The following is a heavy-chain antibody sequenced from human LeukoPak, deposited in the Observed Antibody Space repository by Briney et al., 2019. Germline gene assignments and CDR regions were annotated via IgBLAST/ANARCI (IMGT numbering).Heavy chain of an antibody. CDR3: ARFMGIAARPDYYYGMDV. CDR1: GGSISSYY. D-gene: IGHD6-6*01. CDR2: IYYSGST. V-gene: IGHV4-59*01. J-gene: IGHJ6*02. Sequence: PSETLSLTCTVSGGSISSYYWSWIRQPPGKGLEWIGYIYYSGSTNYNPSVKSRVTISVDTSKNQFSLKLSSVTAADTAVYYCARFMGIAARPDYYYGMDVWGQGTTVTVSS.